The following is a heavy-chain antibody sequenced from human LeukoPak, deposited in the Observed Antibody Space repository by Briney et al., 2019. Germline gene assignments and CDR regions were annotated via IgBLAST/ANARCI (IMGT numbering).Heavy chain of an antibody. Sequence: SETLSLTCAVSGGSISSSNWWSWVRQPPGKGLEWIGEIYHSGSTNYNPSLKSRVTISVDTSKNQFSLKLSSVTAADTAVYYCALLGGGFGELIDYWGQGTLVTVSS. CDR2: IYHSGST. J-gene: IGHJ4*02. CDR3: ALLGGGFGELIDY. CDR1: GGSISSSNW. D-gene: IGHD3-10*01. V-gene: IGHV4-4*02.